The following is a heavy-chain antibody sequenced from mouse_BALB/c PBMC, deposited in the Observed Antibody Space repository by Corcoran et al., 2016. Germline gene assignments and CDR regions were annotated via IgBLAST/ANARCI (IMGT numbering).Heavy chain of an antibody. V-gene: IGHV1-31*01. CDR2: INPYNGAT. Sequence: EVQLQQSGPELVKPGAAVKISCKASGYSFTGYYMHWVKQRHVKSLEWIGRINPYNGATSYNQNFKDKASLTVDKSSSTAYMELHSLTSEDSAIYYCASYYGNYWYFDVWGAGTTVTVSS. D-gene: IGHD2-1*01. J-gene: IGHJ1*01. CDR3: ASYYGNYWYFDV. CDR1: GYSFTGYY.